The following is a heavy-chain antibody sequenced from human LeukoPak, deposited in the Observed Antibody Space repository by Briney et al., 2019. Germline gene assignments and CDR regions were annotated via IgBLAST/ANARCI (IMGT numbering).Heavy chain of an antibody. CDR2: IIPIFGTA. J-gene: IGHJ4*02. D-gene: IGHD6-19*01. CDR3: AREGASSVKQFDY. V-gene: IGHV1-69*13. CDR1: EGTFSSYA. Sequence: SVKVSCKASEGTFSSYAISWVRQAPGQGLEWMGGIIPIFGTANYAQKFQGRVTITADESTSTAYMELSSLRSEDTAVYYCAREGASSVKQFDYWGQGTLVTVSS.